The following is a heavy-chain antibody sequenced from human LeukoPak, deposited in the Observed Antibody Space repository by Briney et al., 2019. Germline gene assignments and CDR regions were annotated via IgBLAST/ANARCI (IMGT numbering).Heavy chain of an antibody. V-gene: IGHV3-48*04. CDR1: GFTFSSYG. D-gene: IGHD3-22*01. Sequence: GRSLRLSCAASGFTFSSYGMHWVRQAPGKGLEWVSGISWNSASIGYADSVKGRFTISRDSAKNSLYLQMNSLRAEDTAVYYCARSDEGGREDYYDSSGSVFDPWGQGTLVTVSS. CDR3: ARSDEGGREDYYDSSGSVFDP. CDR2: ISWNSASI. J-gene: IGHJ5*02.